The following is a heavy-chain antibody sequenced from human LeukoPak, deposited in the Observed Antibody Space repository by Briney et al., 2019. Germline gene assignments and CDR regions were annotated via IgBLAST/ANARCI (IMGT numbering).Heavy chain of an antibody. V-gene: IGHV3-23*01. Sequence: GGSLRLSCAASGFTFSSYAMSWVRQAPGKGLEWVSAISGSGGSTYYADSVKGRFTISRDNSKNTLYLQRNSLRAEDTAVYYCAKDFTVVVTAIVGYWGQGTLVAVSS. CDR2: ISGSGGST. D-gene: IGHD2-21*02. J-gene: IGHJ4*02. CDR1: GFTFSSYA. CDR3: AKDFTVVVTAIVGY.